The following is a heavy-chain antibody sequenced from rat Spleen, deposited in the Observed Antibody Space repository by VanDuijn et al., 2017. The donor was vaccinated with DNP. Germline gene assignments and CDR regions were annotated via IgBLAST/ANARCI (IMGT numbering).Heavy chain of an antibody. Sequence: EVQLVESGGGLVRPGRSLKLSCAASGFTFSNYHMAWVRQAPTKGLEWVASISSDVTNTYYGNSVKGRFTISRDNAKRSLYLQMNSLRSEDMATYYCARWNSGHFDYWGQGVMVPVSS. V-gene: IGHV5-22*01. J-gene: IGHJ2*01. CDR3: ARWNSGHFDY. D-gene: IGHD4-3*01. CDR1: GFTFSNYH. CDR2: ISSDVTNT.